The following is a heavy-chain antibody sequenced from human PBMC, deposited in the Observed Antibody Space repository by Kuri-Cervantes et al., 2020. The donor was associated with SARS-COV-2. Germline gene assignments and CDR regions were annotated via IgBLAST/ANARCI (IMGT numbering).Heavy chain of an antibody. CDR1: GFTFSSYW. CDR2: INSDGSST. V-gene: IGHV3-74*01. J-gene: IGHJ4*02. Sequence: GGSLRLSCAASGFTFSSYWMHWVRQAPGKGLVWVSRINSDGSSTSYADSVKGRFTISRDNSKNTLYLQMNSLRAEDTAVYYCARGGGWQPLDYWGQGTLVTVSS. CDR3: ARGGGWQPLDY. D-gene: IGHD2-15*01.